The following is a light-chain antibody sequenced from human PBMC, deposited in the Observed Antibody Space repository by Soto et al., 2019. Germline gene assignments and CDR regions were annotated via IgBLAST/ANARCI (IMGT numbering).Light chain of an antibody. CDR2: DAS. CDR3: QQYNSYSGT. V-gene: IGKV3-11*01. CDR1: QTFRNL. Sequence: EIVLTQYPVTLSLSPWEGATLSCRASQTFRNLLAWYQQKPGQPPRLLIYDASNRATAIPDRFSGSGSGTEFTLTISSLQPDDFATYYCQQYNSYSGTFGQGTKVDI. J-gene: IGKJ1*01.